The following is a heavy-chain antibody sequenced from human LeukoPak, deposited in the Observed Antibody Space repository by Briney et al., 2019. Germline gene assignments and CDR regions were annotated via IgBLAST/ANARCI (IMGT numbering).Heavy chain of an antibody. V-gene: IGHV3-23*01. CDR1: GFTFSSYA. CDR3: AKDITIFGVVITAGWFDP. D-gene: IGHD3-3*01. CDR2: ISGSGGST. Sequence: GGSLRLSCAASGFTFSSYAMSWVRQAPGKGLEWVSAISGSGGSTYYADSVKGRFTISRDNSKNTLYLQMNSLRAEDTAVYYCAKDITIFGVVITAGWFDPWGQGTLVTVSP. J-gene: IGHJ5*02.